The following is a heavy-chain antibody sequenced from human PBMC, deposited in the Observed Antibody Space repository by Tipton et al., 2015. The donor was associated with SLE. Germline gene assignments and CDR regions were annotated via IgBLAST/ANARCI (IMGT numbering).Heavy chain of an antibody. J-gene: IGHJ4*02. D-gene: IGHD2-15*01. CDR1: GGSFSGYY. V-gene: IGHV4-34*01. CDR3: ARLGSGGSR. Sequence: TLSLTCAVYGGSFSGYYWSWIRQPPGKGLEWIGEINHSGSTNYNPSLKSRVTISVDTSKNQFSLKLSSVTAADTAVYYCARLGSGGSRWGQGTLVTVSS. CDR2: INHSGST.